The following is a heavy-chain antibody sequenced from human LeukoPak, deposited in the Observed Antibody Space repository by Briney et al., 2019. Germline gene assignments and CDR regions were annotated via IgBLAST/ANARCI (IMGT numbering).Heavy chain of an antibody. CDR3: AKSTLIGGKYSSSWYYFDY. CDR1: GFTFSSYG. J-gene: IGHJ4*02. D-gene: IGHD6-13*01. Sequence: PGGSLRLSCAASGFTFSSYGMHWVRQAPGKGLEWVAVISYDGNNQYYADSVKGRFTISRDNSQNSLYLQMNSLRDEDTAVYYCAKSTLIGGKYSSSWYYFDYWGQGTLVTVSS. V-gene: IGHV3-30*18. CDR2: ISYDGNNQ.